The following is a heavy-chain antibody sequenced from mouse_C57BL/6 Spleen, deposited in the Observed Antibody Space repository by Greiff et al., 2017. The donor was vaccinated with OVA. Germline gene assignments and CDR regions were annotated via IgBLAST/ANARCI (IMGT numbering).Heavy chain of an antibody. Sequence: EVKLQQSGPELVKPGASVKISCKASGYTFTDYYMNWVKQSHGKSLEWIGDINPNNGGTSYNQKFKGKATLTVDKSSSTAYMELRSLTSEDSAVYYCARGGYYYGSSYYYAMDYWGQGTSVTVSS. CDR1: GYTFTDYY. J-gene: IGHJ4*01. V-gene: IGHV1-26*01. CDR2: INPNNGGT. D-gene: IGHD1-1*01. CDR3: ARGGYYYGSSYYYAMDY.